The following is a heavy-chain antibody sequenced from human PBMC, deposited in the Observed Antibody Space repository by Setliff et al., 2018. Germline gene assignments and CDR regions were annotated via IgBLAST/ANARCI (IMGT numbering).Heavy chain of an antibody. D-gene: IGHD3-3*01. V-gene: IGHV4-61*02. Sequence: SETLSLTCTVSGDSISRALYYWSWLRQSAGKGLECIGRIYTDGSTKYNPSLNSRVTLLIDTAKNQISLMLSSVTAADTAVYFCARVTGFSYMYVWGKGTTVTVSS. CDR2: IYTDGST. CDR3: ARVTGFSYMYV. CDR1: GDSISRALYY. J-gene: IGHJ6*03.